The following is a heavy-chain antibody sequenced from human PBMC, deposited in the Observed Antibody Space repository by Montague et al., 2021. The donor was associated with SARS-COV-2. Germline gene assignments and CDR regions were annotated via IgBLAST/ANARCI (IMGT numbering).Heavy chain of an antibody. CDR2: INHSGST. CDR3: ARGARQGYGFRLGSFDS. CDR1: GGSSSGYY. Sequence: SEILSLTCAVYGGSSSGYYWNWIRQPPGKGLEWIGEINHSGSTNYNPSLKSRVTMSVDTSKNQFSLKLSSVTAADTAVYYCARGARQGYGFRLGSFDSWGQGTLVTVSS. D-gene: IGHD3-10*01. V-gene: IGHV4-34*01. J-gene: IGHJ4*02.